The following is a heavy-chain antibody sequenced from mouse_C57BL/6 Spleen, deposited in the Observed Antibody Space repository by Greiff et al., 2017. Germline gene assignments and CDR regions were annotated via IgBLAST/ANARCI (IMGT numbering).Heavy chain of an antibody. D-gene: IGHD2-2*01. Sequence: VQLQQPGAELVMPGASVKLSCKASGYTFTSYWMHWVKQRPGQGLEWIGEIDPSDSYTNYNQKFKGKSTLTVDKSSSTAYMQLSSLTSEDSAVYYCARSGAMVKDYWGQGTTLTVSS. CDR3: ARSGAMVKDY. CDR2: IDPSDSYT. V-gene: IGHV1-69*01. J-gene: IGHJ2*01. CDR1: GYTFTSYW.